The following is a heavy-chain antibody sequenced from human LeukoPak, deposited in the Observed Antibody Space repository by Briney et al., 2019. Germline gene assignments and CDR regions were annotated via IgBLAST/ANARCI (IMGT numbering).Heavy chain of an antibody. V-gene: IGHV4-59*01. D-gene: IGHD3-16*01. CDR1: GGSISSYY. CDR3: ARARGGSHERFYFDY. J-gene: IGHJ4*02. CDR2: IYYSGST. Sequence: SGTLSLTCTVSGGSISSYYWSWIRQPPGKGLEWIGYIYYSGSTNYNPSLKSRVTISVDTSKNQFSLKLSSVTAADTAVYYCARARGGSHERFYFDYWGQGTLVTVSS.